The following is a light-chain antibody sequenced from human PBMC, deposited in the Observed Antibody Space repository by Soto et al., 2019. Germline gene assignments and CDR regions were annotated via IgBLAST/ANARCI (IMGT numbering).Light chain of an antibody. CDR3: HQNNQRPPWT. CDR1: QSVLYSSNNKNY. J-gene: IGKJ1*01. Sequence: DIVMTQSPDSLAVSLGERATINCKSSQSVLYSSNNKNYLAWYQQKPGQPPKLLIYWASTRATGIPARFSGSGSGTEFTLTISSLQSEDFAVYYCHQNNQRPPWTFGQGTKVDIK. V-gene: IGKV4-1*01. CDR2: WAS.